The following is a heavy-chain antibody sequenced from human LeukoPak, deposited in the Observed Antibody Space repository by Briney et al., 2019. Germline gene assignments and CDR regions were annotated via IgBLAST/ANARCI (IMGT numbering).Heavy chain of an antibody. Sequence: SETLSLTCAVYGGSFSGYYWSWIRQPPGKGLEWIGEINHSGSTNYNPSLKSRVTISVDTSKNQFSLKLSSVTAADTAVYYCARTYSRYYYDSSGYFDYWGQGTLVTVSS. CDR1: GGSFSGYY. V-gene: IGHV4-34*01. CDR3: ARTYSRYYYDSSGYFDY. J-gene: IGHJ4*02. D-gene: IGHD3-22*01. CDR2: INHSGST.